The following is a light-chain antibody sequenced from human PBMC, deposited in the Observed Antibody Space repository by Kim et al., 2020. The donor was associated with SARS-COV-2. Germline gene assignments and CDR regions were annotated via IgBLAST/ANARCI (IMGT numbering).Light chain of an antibody. CDR1: SSDVGNYDY. V-gene: IGLV2-23*02. CDR2: EVN. CDR3: CSYAGSGTWV. J-gene: IGLJ3*02. Sequence: GQSITISCTGNSSDVGNYDYVSWYQQRPGTAPKVIIYEVNKRPSGVSDRFSGSKSGNTASLTVSGLQAEDETDYYCCSYAGSGTWVFGGGTKLTVL.